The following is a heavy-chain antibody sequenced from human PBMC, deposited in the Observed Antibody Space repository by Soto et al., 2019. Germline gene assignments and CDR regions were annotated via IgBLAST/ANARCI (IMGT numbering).Heavy chain of an antibody. J-gene: IGHJ6*02. CDR1: GGTFSSYA. V-gene: IGHV1-69*13. CDR3: ASGLSYSSGWYALYYGMDV. Sequence: SVKVSCKASGGTFSSYAISWVRQAPGQGLEWMGGIIPIFGTANYAQKFQGRVTITADESTSTAYMELSSLRSEDTAVYYCASGLSYSSGWYALYYGMDVWGPGTTVTVSS. CDR2: IIPIFGTA. D-gene: IGHD6-19*01.